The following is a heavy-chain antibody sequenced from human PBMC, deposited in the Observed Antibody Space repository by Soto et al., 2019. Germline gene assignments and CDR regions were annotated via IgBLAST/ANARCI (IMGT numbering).Heavy chain of an antibody. Sequence: SPPLSLTFAISGDSVSSNTAAWNWIRSSPSRGLEWLGRTYYRSNWRHDYAVSVKSRITVNPDTSKNHFSLQLNSVTPDDTAVYYCARGVAGSGFDLWGQGTLVTVSS. CDR3: ARGVAGSGFDL. V-gene: IGHV6-1*01. CDR1: GDSVSSNTAA. CDR2: TYYRSNWRH. J-gene: IGHJ4*02. D-gene: IGHD6-19*01.